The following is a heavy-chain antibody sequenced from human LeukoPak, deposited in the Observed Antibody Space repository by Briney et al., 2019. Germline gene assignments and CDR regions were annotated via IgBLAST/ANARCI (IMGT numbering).Heavy chain of an antibody. V-gene: IGHV4-34*01. Sequence: SETLSLTCAVYGGSFSGYYWSWIRQPPGKGLEWIGEINHSGSTNYNPSLKSRVTISVDTSKNQFSLKLSSVTAADTAVYYCARGRSGWYRSFIVTLFDYWGQGTLVTVSS. CDR1: GGSFSGYY. J-gene: IGHJ4*02. CDR3: ARGRSGWYRSFIVTLFDY. CDR2: INHSGST. D-gene: IGHD6-13*01.